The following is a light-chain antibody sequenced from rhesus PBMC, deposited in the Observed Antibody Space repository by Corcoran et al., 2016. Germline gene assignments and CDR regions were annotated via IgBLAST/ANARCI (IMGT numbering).Light chain of an antibody. Sequence: DIQMTQSPSSLSASVGDRVTITCQASQGISRCLAWYQQKPGKAPNRLIYAASSLQSGAPSRFSGSESWTDFTLTISSLQPEDFATYYCPQHNSYPLTFGGGTKVEIK. V-gene: IGKV1-33*02. J-gene: IGKJ4*01. CDR2: AAS. CDR3: PQHNSYPLT. CDR1: QGISRC.